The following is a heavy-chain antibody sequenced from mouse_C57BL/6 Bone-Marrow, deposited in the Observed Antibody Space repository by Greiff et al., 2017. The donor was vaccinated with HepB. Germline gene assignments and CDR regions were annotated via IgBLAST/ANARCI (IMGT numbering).Heavy chain of an antibody. Sequence: QVQLQQPGAELVKPGASVKLSCKASGYTFTSYWMHWVKQRPGQGLEWIGMIQPNSGSTNYNEKFKSKATLTVDKSSSTAYRQLSSLTSEDSAVYYCARTGDWDDYFDYWGQGTTLTVSS. J-gene: IGHJ2*01. CDR3: ARTGDWDDYFDY. CDR1: GYTFTSYW. CDR2: IQPNSGST. V-gene: IGHV1-64*01. D-gene: IGHD4-1*01.